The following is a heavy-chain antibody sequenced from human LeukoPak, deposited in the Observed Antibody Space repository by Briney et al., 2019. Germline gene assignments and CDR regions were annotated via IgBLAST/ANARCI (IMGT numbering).Heavy chain of an antibody. V-gene: IGHV3-48*04. CDR3: ARVRLPGAVGQQLVRVPSRYFDY. Sequence: PGGSLRLSCVASGFTFSSFSMDWVRQAPGKGLEWVSYISSTSSTIYYADSVQGRFTSSRDNAKNSLYLQMNSLRAEDTAVYYCARVRLPGAVGQQLVRVPSRYFDYWGQGTLVTVSS. J-gene: IGHJ4*02. CDR1: GFTFSSFS. CDR2: ISSTSSTI. D-gene: IGHD6-13*01.